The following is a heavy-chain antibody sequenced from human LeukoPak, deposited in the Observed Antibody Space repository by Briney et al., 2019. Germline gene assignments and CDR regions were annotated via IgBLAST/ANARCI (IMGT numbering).Heavy chain of an antibody. CDR3: ARGPVGYSYGYLLWAFDI. D-gene: IGHD5-18*01. V-gene: IGHV4-34*01. Sequence: SETLSLTCAVYGGSFSGYYWSWIRQPPGKGLEWIGEINHSGSTNYNPSLKSRVTISVDTSKKQFTLKLSSVTAADTAVYYCARGPVGYSYGYLLWAFDIWGQGTMVTVSS. CDR1: GGSFSGYY. CDR2: INHSGST. J-gene: IGHJ3*02.